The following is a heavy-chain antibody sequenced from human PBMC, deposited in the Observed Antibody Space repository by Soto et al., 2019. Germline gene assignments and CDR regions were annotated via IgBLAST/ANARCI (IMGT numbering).Heavy chain of an antibody. Sequence: ASVKVSCKASGGTFSSYAISWVRQAPGQGLEWMGGIIPIFGTANYAQKFQGRVTITADESTSTAYMELSSLISEDTAVYYCATPQDYDDCLDSWGQGTLVTVSS. V-gene: IGHV1-69*13. D-gene: IGHD3-22*01. CDR2: IIPIFGTA. CDR3: ATPQDYDDCLDS. CDR1: GGTFSSYA. J-gene: IGHJ4*02.